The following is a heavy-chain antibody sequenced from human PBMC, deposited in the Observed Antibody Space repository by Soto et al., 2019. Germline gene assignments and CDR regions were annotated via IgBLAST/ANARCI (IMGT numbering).Heavy chain of an antibody. D-gene: IGHD3-3*01. CDR2: MYYSGRT. Sequence: SETLSLTCAVSGASISNYYCNWIRQPPGKGLEWIGFMYYSGRTNYNPSLKSRVIISLDKSKNLFSLRLRSVTAADTAVYYCATYSRWSGYDRSPEDVLDISGQRTLDTV. J-gene: IGHJ3*02. CDR1: GASISNYY. CDR3: ATYSRWSGYDRSPEDVLDI. V-gene: IGHV4-59*01.